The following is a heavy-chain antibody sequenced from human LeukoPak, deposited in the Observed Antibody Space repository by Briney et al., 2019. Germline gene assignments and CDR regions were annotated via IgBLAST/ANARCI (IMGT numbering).Heavy chain of an antibody. J-gene: IGHJ4*02. V-gene: IGHV1-69*04. CDR1: GGTFSSYA. Sequence: ASMKVSCKASGGTFSSYAISWERQAPGQGLEWMGRIIPILGIANYAQKFQGRVTITADKSTSTAYMELSSLRSEDTAVYYCARDEGIVVVPAAITYFDYWGQGTLVTVSS. CDR3: ARDEGIVVVPAAITYFDY. CDR2: IIPILGIA. D-gene: IGHD2-2*01.